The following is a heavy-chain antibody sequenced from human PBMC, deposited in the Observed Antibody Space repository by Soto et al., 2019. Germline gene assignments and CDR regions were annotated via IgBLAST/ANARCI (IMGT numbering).Heavy chain of an antibody. CDR3: AKDRLAGNFDY. J-gene: IGHJ4*02. V-gene: IGHV3-23*01. CDR2: ISSSSGTK. Sequence: GSLRLSCAASGFTFSSYAMSWVRQAPGKGLEWVSYISSSSGTKYYADSVKGRFTISRDNSKNTLYLQMSSLRVEDTAVYYCAKDRLAGNFDYWGQGTQITVSS. CDR1: GFTFSSYA.